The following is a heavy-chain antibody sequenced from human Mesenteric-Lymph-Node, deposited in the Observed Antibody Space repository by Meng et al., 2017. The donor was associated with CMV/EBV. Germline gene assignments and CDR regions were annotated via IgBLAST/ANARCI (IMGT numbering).Heavy chain of an antibody. Sequence: QGPLVQSRAEVGKPGASVMVSCNASGYTFTDFYINWVRQAPGQGLEWMGRINPNSGVSNSAQNFQGRVTMTRDTSISTAYMELGRLTSDDTAVYYCARDNVNPEGFDPWGQGTLVTVSS. CDR3: ARDNVNPEGFDP. J-gene: IGHJ5*02. CDR1: GYTFTDFY. CDR2: INPNSGVS. V-gene: IGHV1-2*06. D-gene: IGHD2/OR15-2a*01.